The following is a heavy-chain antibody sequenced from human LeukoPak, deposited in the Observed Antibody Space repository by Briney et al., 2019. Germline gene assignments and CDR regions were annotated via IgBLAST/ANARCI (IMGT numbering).Heavy chain of an antibody. V-gene: IGHV3-23*01. J-gene: IGHJ3*01. CDR3: TKDFSNSWNVEF. CDR2: INGDGSNT. CDR1: GFTFISYG. Sequence: SGGSQRLSCAASGFTFISYGMSWVHQAPGKGLEWVSGINGDGSNTYYADSVKGRFTISRDNSKNTLYLQMNSLRAEDTAVYYCTKDFSNSWNVEFWGQGTMVTVSS. D-gene: IGHD1-1*01.